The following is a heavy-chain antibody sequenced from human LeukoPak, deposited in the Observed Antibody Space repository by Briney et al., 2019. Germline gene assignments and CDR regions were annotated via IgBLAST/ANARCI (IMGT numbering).Heavy chain of an antibody. D-gene: IGHD2-15*01. CDR2: ISGSGGST. Sequence: GGSLRLSCGASGFXFSSYAISWVRQAPGKGLERVSGISGSGGSTYYADSVKGRFTISRDNSKNTLFLQMNSLRAEDTAVYYCAKDRGELYYFDYWGQGTLVTVSS. V-gene: IGHV3-23*01. CDR3: AKDRGELYYFDY. J-gene: IGHJ4*02. CDR1: GFXFSSYA.